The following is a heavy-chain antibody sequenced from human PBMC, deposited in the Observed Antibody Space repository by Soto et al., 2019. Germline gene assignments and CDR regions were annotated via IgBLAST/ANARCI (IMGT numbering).Heavy chain of an antibody. Sequence: GGSLRLSCAASGFTFSDYYMSWIRQAPGKGLEWVSYSSSSGSTIYYADPVKGRFTISRVNAKNSLYLQMNSLRAEDTAVYYCARVSLGIAVAEDWFDPWGQGTLVTVSS. CDR3: ARVSLGIAVAEDWFDP. D-gene: IGHD6-19*01. J-gene: IGHJ5*02. CDR1: GFTFSDYY. CDR2: SSSSGSTI. V-gene: IGHV3-11*01.